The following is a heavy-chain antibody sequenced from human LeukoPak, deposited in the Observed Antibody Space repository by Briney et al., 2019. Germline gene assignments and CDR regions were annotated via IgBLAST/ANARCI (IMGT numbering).Heavy chain of an antibody. Sequence: SETLSLTCTVSGGSISSYYWSWIRQPAGKGLEWIGRIYTSGSTNYNPSLKSRVTMSVDTSKNQFSLKLSSVAAADTAVYYCARDNSSGWYLNYYYYMDVWGKGTTVTVSS. D-gene: IGHD6-19*01. CDR2: IYTSGST. CDR1: GGSISSYY. CDR3: ARDNSSGWYLNYYYYMDV. V-gene: IGHV4-4*07. J-gene: IGHJ6*03.